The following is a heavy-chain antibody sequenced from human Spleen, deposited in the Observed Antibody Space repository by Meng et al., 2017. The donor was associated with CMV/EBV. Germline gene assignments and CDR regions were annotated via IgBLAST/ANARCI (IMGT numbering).Heavy chain of an antibody. D-gene: IGHD1-26*01. J-gene: IGHJ4*02. CDR1: GFTFSSYA. V-gene: IGHV3-23*03. Sequence: GGSLRLSCAASGFTFSSYAMSWVRQAPGKGLEWVSVIYSGGSNTDCADSVKGQFTISRDNSKNTLYLQMNSLRAEDTAVYYCAKPQTSGSYFEFDFWGQGTLVTVSS. CDR2: IYSGGSNT. CDR3: AKPQTSGSYFEFDF.